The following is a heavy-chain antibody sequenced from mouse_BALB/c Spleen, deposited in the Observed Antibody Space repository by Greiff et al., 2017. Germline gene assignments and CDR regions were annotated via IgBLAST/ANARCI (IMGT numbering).Heavy chain of an antibody. Sequence: EVQGVESGGGLVQPGGSLKLSCAASGFTFSSYTMSWVRQTPEKRLEWVAYISNGGGSTYYPDTVKGRFTISRDNAKNTLYLQMSSLKSEDTAMYYCARRGLLAYWGQGTLVTVSA. J-gene: IGHJ3*01. CDR3: ARRGLLAY. CDR1: GFTFSSYT. D-gene: IGHD2-2*01. CDR2: ISNGGGST. V-gene: IGHV5-12-2*01.